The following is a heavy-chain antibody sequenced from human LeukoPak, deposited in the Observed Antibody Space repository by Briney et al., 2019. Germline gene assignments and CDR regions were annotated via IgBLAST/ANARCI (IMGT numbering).Heavy chain of an antibody. J-gene: IGHJ4*02. CDR1: GSTFTSYD. CDR3: ARSIAAAGTGFDY. Sequence: GASVKVSCKASGSTFTSYDINWVRQATGQGLEWMGWMNPNSGNTGYAQKFQGRVTITRNTSISTAYMELSSLRSEDTAVYYCARSIAAAGTGFDYWGQGTLVTVSS. D-gene: IGHD6-13*01. V-gene: IGHV1-8*03. CDR2: MNPNSGNT.